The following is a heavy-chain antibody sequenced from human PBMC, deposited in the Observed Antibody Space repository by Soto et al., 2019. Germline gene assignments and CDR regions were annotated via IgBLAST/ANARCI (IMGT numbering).Heavy chain of an antibody. J-gene: IGHJ6*03. D-gene: IGHD2-15*01. V-gene: IGHV3-23*01. CDR3: AKTMMVAASGPDNYYYYYMDV. Sequence: GGSLRLSCAASGFTFSSYAMSWVRQAPGKGLEWVSAISGSGGSTYYADSVKGRFTISRDNSKNTLYLQMNSLRAEDTAVYYCAKTMMVAASGPDNYYYYYMDVWGKGTTVTVSS. CDR1: GFTFSSYA. CDR2: ISGSGGST.